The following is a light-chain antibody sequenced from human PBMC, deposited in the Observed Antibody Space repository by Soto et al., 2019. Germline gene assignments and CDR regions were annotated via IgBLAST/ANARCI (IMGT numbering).Light chain of an antibody. CDR3: SSYTNSITYV. V-gene: IGLV2-14*01. CDR1: TSDVGAFDY. CDR2: EVI. Sequence: QSALAQPASVSGSPGQSITISCTATTSDVGAFDYVSWYQQHPGKAPKLMIFEVINRPSGVSDRFSGSKSGNTASLIISGLQAEDEADYYCSSYTNSITYVFGSGTKLTVL. J-gene: IGLJ1*01.